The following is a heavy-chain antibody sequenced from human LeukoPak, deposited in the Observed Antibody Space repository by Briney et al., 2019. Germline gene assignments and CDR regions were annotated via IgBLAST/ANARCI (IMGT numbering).Heavy chain of an antibody. J-gene: IGHJ4*02. CDR2: INPNNDDT. CDR1: GYTFTDYY. CDR3: ARDYCGGDCFPDY. D-gene: IGHD2-21*02. V-gene: IGHV1-2*04. Sequence: GASVKVSCKASGYTFTDYYTHWLRQAPGQGLEWMGWINPNNDDTKYAQKFQGWVTMTKDTSINTAYMELRRLTSDDTAVYFCARDYCGGDCFPDYWGQGTLVTVSS.